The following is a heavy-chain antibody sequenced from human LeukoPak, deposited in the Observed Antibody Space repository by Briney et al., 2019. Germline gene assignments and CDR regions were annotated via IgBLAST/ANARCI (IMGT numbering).Heavy chain of an antibody. Sequence: PGGSLRLSCAASGFTFSSYAMSWVRQAPGKGLEWVSVISGSGGSTYYADSAKGRFTISRDNSKNTLYLQMNSLRAEDTAVYYCAKDRASEYSSGWPFDYWGQGTLVTVSS. CDR2: ISGSGGST. V-gene: IGHV3-23*01. CDR1: GFTFSSYA. CDR3: AKDRASEYSSGWPFDY. J-gene: IGHJ4*02. D-gene: IGHD6-19*01.